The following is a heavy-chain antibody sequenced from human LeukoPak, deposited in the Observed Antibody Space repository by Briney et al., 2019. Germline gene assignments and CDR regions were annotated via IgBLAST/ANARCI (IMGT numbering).Heavy chain of an antibody. CDR1: GFTFSSYG. D-gene: IGHD2-15*01. CDR2: IRYDGSNK. Sequence: PGGSLRLSCAASGFTFSSYGMHWVRQAPGKGLEWVAFIRYDGSNKYYADSVKGRFTISRDNSKNTLYLQMNSLRAEDTAVYYCAKDYIVVLVAVSGWFDSWGQGTLVTVSS. V-gene: IGHV3-30*02. J-gene: IGHJ5*01. CDR3: AKDYIVVLVAVSGWFDS.